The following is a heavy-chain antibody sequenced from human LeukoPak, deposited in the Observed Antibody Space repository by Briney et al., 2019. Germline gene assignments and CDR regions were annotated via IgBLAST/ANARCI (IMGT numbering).Heavy chain of an antibody. J-gene: IGHJ5*02. Sequence: GGSLRLSCAASGFTFSSSTMNWVRQAPGKGLEGVSSISSSSNYIYYADSVKGRVTISRDNAKNSLYLQMNSLRAEDTAVYYCVRIPNSANFPNWFDPWGQGTLVTVSS. CDR3: VRIPNSANFPNWFDP. CDR2: ISSSSNYI. D-gene: IGHD4/OR15-4a*01. CDR1: GFTFSSST. V-gene: IGHV3-21*01.